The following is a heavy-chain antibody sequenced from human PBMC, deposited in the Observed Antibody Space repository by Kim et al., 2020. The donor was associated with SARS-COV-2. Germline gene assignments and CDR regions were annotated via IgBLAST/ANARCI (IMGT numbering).Heavy chain of an antibody. CDR2: ISYDGSNK. J-gene: IGHJ6*01. CDR3: AKYYYDSSGYYPIPYYY. CDR1: GFTFSSYG. Sequence: GGSLRLSCAASGFTFSSYGMHWVRQAPGKGLEWVAVISYDGSNKYYADSVKGRFTISRDNSKNTLYLQMNSLRAEDTAVYYCAKYYYDSSGYYPIPYYY. D-gene: IGHD3-22*01. V-gene: IGHV3-30*18.